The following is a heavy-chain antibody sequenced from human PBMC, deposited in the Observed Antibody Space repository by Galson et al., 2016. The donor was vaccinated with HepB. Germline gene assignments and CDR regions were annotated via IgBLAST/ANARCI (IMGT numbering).Heavy chain of an antibody. CDR2: XXSXSGGT. Sequence: SVKVSCKASGYSFTGYYIHWVRQAPGQGLEWMGXXXSXSGGTKFAQKFQGRVTMTRDRSISTAYMDLSRLRSDDTAVYYCARVYGWNLFEFFGMDVWGKGTTVIVSS. CDR3: ARVYGWNLFEFFGMDV. CDR1: GYSFTGYY. J-gene: IGHJ6*04. V-gene: IGHV1-2*02. D-gene: IGHD2-8*01.